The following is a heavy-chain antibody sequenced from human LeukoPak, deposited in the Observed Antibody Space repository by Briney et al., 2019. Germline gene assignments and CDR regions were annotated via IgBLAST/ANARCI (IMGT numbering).Heavy chain of an antibody. D-gene: IGHD5-12*01. Sequence: SSETLSLTCAVYGGSFSGYYWSWIRQPPGKGLEWIGEINHSGSTNYNPSLKSRVTISVDTSKNQFSLKLSSVTAADTAVYYCARLGSGRNYYWGQGTLVTVSS. J-gene: IGHJ4*02. CDR2: INHSGST. V-gene: IGHV4-34*01. CDR1: GGSFSGYY. CDR3: ARLGSGRNYY.